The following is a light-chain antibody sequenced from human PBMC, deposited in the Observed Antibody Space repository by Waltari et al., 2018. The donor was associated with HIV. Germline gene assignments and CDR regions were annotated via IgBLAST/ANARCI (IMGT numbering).Light chain of an antibody. CDR3: QQRNNAGLT. Sequence: EIVLTQSPATLSLSPGPRATLSCRASQSVRSSLAGYQQRPGQAPRLLIYDSAKTATGTPARFRGEGSGADFSLTISRLEPEDFAVYYCQQRNNAGLTFGGGTKVEIK. V-gene: IGKV3-11*01. CDR2: DSA. CDR1: QSVRSS. J-gene: IGKJ4*01.